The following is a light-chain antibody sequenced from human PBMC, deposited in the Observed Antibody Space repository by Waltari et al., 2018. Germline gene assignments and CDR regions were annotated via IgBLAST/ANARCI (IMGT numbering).Light chain of an antibody. J-gene: IGKJ1*01. CDR1: QSIRSY. Sequence: DIQMTQSPSSLSAFVGERVTITCRASQSIRSYVNWYQQKAGKAPQLLIYGASSLQSGVRSGFSGSGSGTDFTLTIRSLQPEDFATYYCQQSLNTPRTFGQGTKVEMK. V-gene: IGKV1-39*01. CDR2: GAS. CDR3: QQSLNTPRT.